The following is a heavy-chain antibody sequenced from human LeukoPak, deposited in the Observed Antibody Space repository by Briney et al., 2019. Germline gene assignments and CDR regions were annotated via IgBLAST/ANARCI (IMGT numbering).Heavy chain of an antibody. CDR1: GFTLSIYW. D-gene: IGHD5-18*01. CDR2: INPDGSIA. Sequence: GGSLRLSCVGSGFTLSIYWMYWIRQSPGKGLLWVARINPDGSIADYTDSVKGRFTISRDNVKNTLYLQMNSLRAEDTAVYYCARPTFFDSYGYAYWGQGTLVTVSS. V-gene: IGHV3-74*01. CDR3: ARPTFFDSYGYAY. J-gene: IGHJ4*02.